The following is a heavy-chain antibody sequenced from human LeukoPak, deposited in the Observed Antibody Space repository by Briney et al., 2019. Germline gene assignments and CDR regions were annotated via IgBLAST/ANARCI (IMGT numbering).Heavy chain of an antibody. Sequence: SETLSLTCTISGDSTSSDRYYGGWVRQPPGKGLEWIGNIHYSGSTYYNPSLKSRVTMSVDTSKNQFFLKLNSVTAADTAVYYCARGRPYSGGYHLDYWGQGTLVTVSP. J-gene: IGHJ4*02. CDR1: GDSTSSDRYY. V-gene: IGHV4-39*01. CDR3: ARGRPYSGGYHLDY. CDR2: IHYSGST. D-gene: IGHD1-26*01.